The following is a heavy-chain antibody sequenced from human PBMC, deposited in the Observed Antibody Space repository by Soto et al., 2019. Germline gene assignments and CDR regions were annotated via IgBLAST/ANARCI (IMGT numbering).Heavy chain of an antibody. D-gene: IGHD4-4*01. J-gene: IGHJ3*02. Sequence: PGGSLRLSCAASGFAFSSNSMSWVRQAPGKGLEWVSAISGSGGSTYYADSVKGRFTISRDNSKNTLYLQMNSLRAEDTAVYYCAVTSDAFDIWGQGTMVTVSS. CDR2: ISGSGGST. CDR1: GFAFSSNS. CDR3: AVTSDAFDI. V-gene: IGHV3-23*01.